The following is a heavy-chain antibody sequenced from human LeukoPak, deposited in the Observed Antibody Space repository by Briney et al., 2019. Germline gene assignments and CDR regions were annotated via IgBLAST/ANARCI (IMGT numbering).Heavy chain of an antibody. J-gene: IGHJ4*02. V-gene: IGHV3-30*02. CDR1: GFTFSSYG. CDR3: ARSLLGATSSDY. D-gene: IGHD1-26*01. CDR2: IRYDGSNK. Sequence: GGSLRLSCAASGFTFSSYGMHWVRQAPGKGLEWEAFIRYDGSNKYYADSVKGRFTISRDNSKNTLYLQMNSLRAEDTAVYYCARSLLGATSSDYWGQGTLVTVSS.